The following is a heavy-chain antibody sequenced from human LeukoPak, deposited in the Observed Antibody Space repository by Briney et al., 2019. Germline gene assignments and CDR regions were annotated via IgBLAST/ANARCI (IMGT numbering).Heavy chain of an antibody. D-gene: IGHD4-11*01. CDR1: GFTFSSYW. V-gene: IGHV3-7*01. CDR2: IKQDGSEK. J-gene: IGHJ4*02. CDR3: ARDGPTHLQYYFGY. Sequence: GGSLRLSCAASGFTFSSYWMSWVRQAPGKGLEWVANIKQDGSEKYYVDSVKGRFTISRDNAKNSLYLQMNSLRSEDTAVYYCARDGPTHLQYYFGYWGQGTMATVSS.